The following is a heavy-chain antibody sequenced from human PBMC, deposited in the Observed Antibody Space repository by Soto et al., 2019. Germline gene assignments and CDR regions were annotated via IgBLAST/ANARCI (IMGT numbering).Heavy chain of an antibody. CDR1: GYTFTSYA. J-gene: IGHJ4*02. CDR3: ARGRVDWLDY. Sequence: ASVKVSCKASGYTFTSYAMHWVRQTPGQRLEWMGWINPNSGNTGYAQKFQGRVTMTRNTSISTAYMELSSLRSEDTAVYYCARGRVDWLDYWGQGTLVTVSS. V-gene: IGHV1-8*02. D-gene: IGHD3-9*01. CDR2: INPNSGNT.